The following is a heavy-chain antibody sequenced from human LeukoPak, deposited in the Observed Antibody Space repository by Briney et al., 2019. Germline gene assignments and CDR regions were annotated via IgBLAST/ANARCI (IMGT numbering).Heavy chain of an antibody. CDR2: IYYSGST. Sequence: SETLSLTCTVSGGSISSYYWSWIRQPPGKGLEGIGYIYYSGSTNYNPSLKSRVTISVDTSKNQFSLKLSSVTAADTAVYYCARERAVTTYYYFDYWGQGTLVTVSS. J-gene: IGHJ4*02. CDR3: ARERAVTTYYYFDY. D-gene: IGHD4-17*01. V-gene: IGHV4-59*01. CDR1: GGSISSYY.